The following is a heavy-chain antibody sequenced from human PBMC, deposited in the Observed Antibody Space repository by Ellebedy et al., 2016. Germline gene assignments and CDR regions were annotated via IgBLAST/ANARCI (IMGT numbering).Heavy chain of an antibody. CDR1: AFPFGSFW. Sequence: GESLKISCAASAFPFGSFWMSWVRQAPGKGLEWVANIKHDGTEKYYLGSVKGRFTISRDNAKNSLYLQMNSLRAEDTAVYYCARLYSGDDLACFDYWGQGTLVTVSS. CDR3: ARLYSGDDLACFDY. CDR2: IKHDGTEK. J-gene: IGHJ4*02. D-gene: IGHD5-12*01. V-gene: IGHV3-7*01.